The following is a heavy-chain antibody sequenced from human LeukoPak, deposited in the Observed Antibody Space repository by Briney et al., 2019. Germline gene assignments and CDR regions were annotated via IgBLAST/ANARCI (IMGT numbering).Heavy chain of an antibody. V-gene: IGHV3-21*01. D-gene: IGHD6-13*01. J-gene: IGHJ4*02. CDR3: ARETPSGIAAANGFDY. CDR1: GFTFSSYS. CDR2: ISSSSSYI. Sequence: PGGSLSLSCAASGFTFSSYSMNWVRQAPGKGLEWVSSISSSSSYIYYADSVKGRFTISRHNAKNSLYLQMNSLRAEDTAVYYCARETPSGIAAANGFDYWGQGTLVTVRS.